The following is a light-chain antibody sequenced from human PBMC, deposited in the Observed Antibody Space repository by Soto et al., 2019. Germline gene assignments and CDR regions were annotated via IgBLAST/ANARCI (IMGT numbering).Light chain of an antibody. Sequence: QSVLTQPASVSGSLGQSLTISCTGTTRDIAGYNYISWYQQLPGKAPKLMIYQVTIRPSGISNRFSGSKSGNTASLTISGLQAGDEADYYCTSFSSSTSLYVFGTGTKVTVL. J-gene: IGLJ1*01. CDR1: TRDIAGYNY. CDR2: QVT. V-gene: IGLV2-14*01. CDR3: TSFSSSTSLYV.